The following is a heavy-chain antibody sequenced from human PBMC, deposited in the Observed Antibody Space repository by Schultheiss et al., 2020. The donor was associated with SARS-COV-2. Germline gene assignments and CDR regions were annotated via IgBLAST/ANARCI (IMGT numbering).Heavy chain of an antibody. V-gene: IGHV4-59*12. CDR1: GGSISSYY. D-gene: IGHD3-22*01. J-gene: IGHJ4*02. CDR3: ARDDGSSGIADH. CDR2: IYYLGNT. Sequence: SETLSLTCTVSGGSISSYYWSWIRQPPGKGLEWIGYIYYLGNTFYQSSLTSRATISLDKSKNQFSLTLRSVTAADTAVYYCARDDGSSGIADHWGQGTLVTVSS.